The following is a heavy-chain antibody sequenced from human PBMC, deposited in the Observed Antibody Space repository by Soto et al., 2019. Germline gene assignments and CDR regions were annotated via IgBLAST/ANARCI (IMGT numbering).Heavy chain of an antibody. CDR1: GFTFSSYS. J-gene: IGHJ6*02. CDR3: ARDFQHGGYGMDV. CDR2: ISSSSSYI. V-gene: IGHV3-21*01. Sequence: EVQLVESGGGLVKPGGSLRLSCAASGFTFSSYSMNWVRQAPGKGLEWVSSISSSSSYIYYADSVKGRFTISRDNDKTSLYLQMNSLRAEDTAVYYCARDFQHGGYGMDVWGQGTTVTVSS. D-gene: IGHD4-17*01.